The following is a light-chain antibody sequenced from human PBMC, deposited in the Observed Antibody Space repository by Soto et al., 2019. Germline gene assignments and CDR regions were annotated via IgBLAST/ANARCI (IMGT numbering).Light chain of an antibody. J-gene: IGLJ1*01. CDR2: EVN. Sequence: QSVLTQPASVSGSLGQSITISCPGTSSAVGGFDYVSWYQQRPGKAPKLLIYEVNRRPSGVSNRFSGSKSGKSASLTISRLQTEDEGDFFCSSYTRTGTPFGFGTGNKVTVL. CDR1: SSAVGGFDY. V-gene: IGLV2-14*01. CDR3: SSYTRTGTPFG.